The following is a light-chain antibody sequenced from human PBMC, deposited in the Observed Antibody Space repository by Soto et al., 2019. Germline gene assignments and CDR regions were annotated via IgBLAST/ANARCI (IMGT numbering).Light chain of an antibody. Sequence: QSVLTQAPSASGTPGQRVTISCSGSSSNIGSNTVSWYQQVPGTAPKLLICSNDQRPSGVPDRFSGSKSGTSASLAIGGLQSEDEADYYCAAWDGSLNGWVFGGGTTLTVL. J-gene: IGLJ2*01. V-gene: IGLV1-44*01. CDR1: SSNIGSNT. CDR2: SND. CDR3: AAWDGSLNGWV.